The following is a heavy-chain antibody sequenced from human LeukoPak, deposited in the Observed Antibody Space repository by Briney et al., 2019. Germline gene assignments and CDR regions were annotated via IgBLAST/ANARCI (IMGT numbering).Heavy chain of an antibody. V-gene: IGHV4-4*09. J-gene: IGHJ4*02. CDR1: GGSISSYY. Sequence: PSETLSLTCTVSGGSISSYYWSWIRQPPGKGLEWIGYIYTSGSTNYKPSLESRVTISVETSKNQFSLKLSSVTAADTAVYYCARLAIQDTGDYWGQGTLVTVSS. CDR2: IYTSGST. CDR3: ARLAIQDTGDY. D-gene: IGHD1-1*01.